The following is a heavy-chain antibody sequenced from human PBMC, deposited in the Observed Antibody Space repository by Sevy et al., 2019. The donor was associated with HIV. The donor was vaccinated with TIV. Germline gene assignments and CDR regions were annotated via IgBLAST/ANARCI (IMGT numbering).Heavy chain of an antibody. CDR2: ISGNSNYI. V-gene: IGHV3-21*01. CDR1: GFTFSPYN. Sequence: GGSLRLSCAASGFTFSPYNMIWVRQAPGKGLEWVSSISGNSNYIYYANSVKGRFTISRDNANNSLYLQMYSLRAEDKAVYYCAGGDTAMVIDYWGQGTLVTVSS. J-gene: IGHJ4*02. D-gene: IGHD5-18*01. CDR3: AGGDTAMVIDY.